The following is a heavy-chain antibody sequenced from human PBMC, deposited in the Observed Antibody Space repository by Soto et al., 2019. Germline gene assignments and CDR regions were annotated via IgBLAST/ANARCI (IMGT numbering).Heavy chain of an antibody. J-gene: IGHJ4*02. CDR2: ISYDGSNK. CDR1: GFTFSSYG. V-gene: IGHV3-30*03. Sequence: LRLSCAASGFTFSSYGMHWVRQAPGKGLEWVAVISYDGSNKYYADSVKGRFTISRDNSKNTLYLQMNSLRAEDTAVYYCATSKVGVLLYPYYWGQGTLVTVS. CDR3: ATSKVGVLLYPYY. D-gene: IGHD1-26*01.